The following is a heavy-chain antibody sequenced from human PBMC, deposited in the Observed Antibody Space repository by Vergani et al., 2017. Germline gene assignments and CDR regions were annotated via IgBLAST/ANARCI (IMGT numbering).Heavy chain of an antibody. CDR3: AKDTPPIVVVPAAPHDAFDI. D-gene: IGHD2-2*01. Sequence: EVLLVESGGGLVQPGGSLRLSCAASGFTFSSYAMSWVRQAPGKGLEWVSAISGSGGSTYYADSVKGRFTISRDNSKNTLYLQMNSLRAEDTAVYYCAKDTPPIVVVPAAPHDAFDIWGQGTMVTVSS. CDR1: GFTFSSYA. V-gene: IGHV3-23*04. J-gene: IGHJ3*02. CDR2: ISGSGGST.